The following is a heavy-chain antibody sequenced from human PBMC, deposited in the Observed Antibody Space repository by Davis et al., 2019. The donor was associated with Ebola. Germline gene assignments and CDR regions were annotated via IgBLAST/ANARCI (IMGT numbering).Heavy chain of an antibody. CDR3: ARLSSDVNWFDP. J-gene: IGHJ5*02. Sequence: MPSETLSLTCTVSGGSISAYYWTWIRQPPGKGLEWIAFIYHNGNTNYNPSLKGRATISLDTSQNRFSLRLKSVTAADTAMYYCARLSSDVNWFDPWGQGTLVTVSS. CDR1: GGSISAYY. D-gene: IGHD6-19*01. V-gene: IGHV4-59*08. CDR2: IYHNGNT.